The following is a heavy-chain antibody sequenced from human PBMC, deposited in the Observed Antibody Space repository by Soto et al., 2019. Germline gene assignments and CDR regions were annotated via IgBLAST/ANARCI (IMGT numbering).Heavy chain of an antibody. CDR1: GYTFTSYG. V-gene: IGHV1-18*01. CDR3: ARVEIFGENWFDP. J-gene: IGHJ5*02. D-gene: IGHD3-3*01. CDR2: ISAYNGNT. Sequence: QVQLVQSGAEVKKPGASVKVSCKASGYTFTSYGISWVRQAPGQGLERMGWISAYNGNTNYAEKLQGRVTMTTDTATSTAYMELRSLRSGYTAVYYCARVEIFGENWFDPWGQGTLVTVSS.